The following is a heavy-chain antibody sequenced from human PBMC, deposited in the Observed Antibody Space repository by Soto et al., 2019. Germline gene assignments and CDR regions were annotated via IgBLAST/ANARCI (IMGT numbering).Heavy chain of an antibody. CDR2: IYYSGST. CDR1: GGSISSYY. J-gene: IGHJ4*02. D-gene: IGHD6-19*01. V-gene: IGHV4-59*01. Sequence: SETLSLTCTVSGGSISSYYWSWIRQPPGKGLEWIGYIYYSGSTNYNPSLKSRVTISVDTSKNQFSLKLSSVTAADTAVYYCARDVVAGNFDYWGQGTLVTVS. CDR3: ARDVVAGNFDY.